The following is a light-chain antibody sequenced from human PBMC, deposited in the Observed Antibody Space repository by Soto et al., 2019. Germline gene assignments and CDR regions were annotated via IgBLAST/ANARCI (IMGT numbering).Light chain of an antibody. J-gene: IGLJ1*01. CDR3: TSYTSPSTPYV. Sequence: QSALTQPASVSGSPGQSITISCAGTSSDVGRYTYVSWYQQHPGKAPKLIIYDVYNRPSGVSNRFSGSKSGNTASLTISGLQAEDEADYYCTSYTSPSTPYVFGGGTKLTVL. V-gene: IGLV2-14*01. CDR1: SSDVGRYTY. CDR2: DVY.